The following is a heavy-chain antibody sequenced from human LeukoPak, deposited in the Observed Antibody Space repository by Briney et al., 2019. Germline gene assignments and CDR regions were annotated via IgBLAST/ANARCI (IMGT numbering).Heavy chain of an antibody. Sequence: GGSLRLSCAASGFTFSSYWMSWVRQAPGKGLEWVANIKQDGSEKYYVDSVKGRFTISRDNAKNSLYLQMNSLRAEDTAVYYCAGNIVATPKRGGIVALGYWGQGTLVTVSS. CDR1: GFTFSSYW. J-gene: IGHJ4*02. CDR2: IKQDGSEK. CDR3: AGNIVATPKRGGIVALGY. V-gene: IGHV3-7*01. D-gene: IGHD5-12*01.